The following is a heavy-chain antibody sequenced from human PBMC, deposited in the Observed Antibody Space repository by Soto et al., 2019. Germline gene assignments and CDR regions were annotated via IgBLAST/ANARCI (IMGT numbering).Heavy chain of an antibody. Sequence: SEPLSLTCTVPGGSISYYYWGWIRQPPGKGLEWIGSIYYSGNTHYNPSLKSRVTISVDTSMNQFSLNLDSVTAVDSAVYYCVRGGYVHAFDYWGQGALVTVS. CDR1: GGSISYYY. D-gene: IGHD5-12*01. V-gene: IGHV4-59*01. CDR2: IYYSGNT. CDR3: VRGGYVHAFDY. J-gene: IGHJ4*02.